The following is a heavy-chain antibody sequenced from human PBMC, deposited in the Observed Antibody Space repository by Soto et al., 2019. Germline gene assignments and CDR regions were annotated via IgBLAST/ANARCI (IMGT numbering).Heavy chain of an antibody. CDR2: IIHSEST. D-gene: IGHD1-26*01. V-gene: IGHV4-34*12. CDR3: ARQRPTDGRWEFANYYGMDV. Sequence: SETLSLTCAVYGGSFSAYYWSWVRQPPGKGLEWIGEIIHSESTKYNPSLKSRVTISVETSKNKFSLKLSSVTAADTALYYCARQRPTDGRWEFANYYGMDVWGQGTPVTVSS. CDR1: GGSFSAYY. J-gene: IGHJ6*02.